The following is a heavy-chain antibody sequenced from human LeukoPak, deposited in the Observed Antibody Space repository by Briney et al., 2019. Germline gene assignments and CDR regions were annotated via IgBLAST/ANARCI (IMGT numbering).Heavy chain of an antibody. D-gene: IGHD2-21*01. CDR2: ISWNSGSI. V-gene: IGHV3-9*01. J-gene: IGHJ6*02. CDR1: GFTFDDYA. Sequence: GGSLRLSCAASGFTFDDYAMHWVRQAPGKGLEWVSGISWNSGSIGYADSVKGRFTISRDNAKNSLYLQMNSLRAEDTAVYYCVHCGGDCYPCCGMDVWGQGTTVTVSS. CDR3: VHCGGDCYPCCGMDV.